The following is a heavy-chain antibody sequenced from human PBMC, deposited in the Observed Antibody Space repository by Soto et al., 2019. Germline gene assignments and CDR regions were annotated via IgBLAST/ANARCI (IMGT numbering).Heavy chain of an antibody. CDR2: ISYDGSNK. J-gene: IGHJ4*02. V-gene: IGHV3-30-3*01. CDR1: GFTFSSYA. Sequence: PGGSLRLSCAASGFTFSSYAMHWVRQAPGKGLEWVAVISYDGSNKYYADSVKGRFTISRDNSKNTLYLQMNSLRAEDTAVYYCARASIVGATFDYWGQGTLVTVS. CDR3: ARASIVGATFDY. D-gene: IGHD1-26*01.